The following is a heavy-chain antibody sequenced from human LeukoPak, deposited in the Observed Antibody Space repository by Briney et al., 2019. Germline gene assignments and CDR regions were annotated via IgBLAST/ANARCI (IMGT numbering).Heavy chain of an antibody. D-gene: IGHD2-2*01. Sequence: SVNVSFKASGGTFSIYAISWVRQAPGQGGEWMGGIIPIFGTANYAQKFQGRVTITADESTSTAYMELSSLRSEDTAVYYCARGVPAAIRGGYYYYMDVWGKGTTVTVSS. V-gene: IGHV1-69*01. J-gene: IGHJ6*03. CDR3: ARGVPAAIRGGYYYYMDV. CDR2: IIPIFGTA. CDR1: GGTFSIYA.